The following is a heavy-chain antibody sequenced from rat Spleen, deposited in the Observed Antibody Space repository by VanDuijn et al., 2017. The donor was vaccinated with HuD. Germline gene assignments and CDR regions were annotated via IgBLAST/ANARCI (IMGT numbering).Heavy chain of an antibody. J-gene: IGHJ2*01. Sequence: EVQLVESGGGLVQPGRSLKLSCAASGFTFSDYNMAWVRKAPKKGLEWVATISYDGNITYYRDSVKGRFTIARDNAKSTLYLQMDSLRSEDTATYYCAREAGIPFHYFDYWGQGVMVTVSS. CDR1: GFTFSDYN. CDR2: ISYDGNIT. CDR3: AREAGIPFHYFDY. D-gene: IGHD1-4*01. V-gene: IGHV5-7*01.